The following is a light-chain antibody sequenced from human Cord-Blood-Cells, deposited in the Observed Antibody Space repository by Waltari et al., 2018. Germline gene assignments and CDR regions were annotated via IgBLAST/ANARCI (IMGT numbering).Light chain of an antibody. V-gene: IGLV2-23*01. CDR3: CSYAGSSNWV. CDR1: SSDVGSYHL. CDR2: EGS. J-gene: IGLJ3*02. Sequence: QSALTQPASVSGSPGQSITIPSTGTSSDVGSYHLVSWDQQPPGKAPKLMIYEGSQRPSGVSNRVSGSKSGNTASLTISGLQAEDEADYYCCSYAGSSNWVFGGGTKLTVL.